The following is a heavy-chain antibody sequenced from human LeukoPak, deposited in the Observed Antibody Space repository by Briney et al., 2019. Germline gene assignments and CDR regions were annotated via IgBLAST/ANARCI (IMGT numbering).Heavy chain of an antibody. Sequence: GGSLRLSCAASEFILSSYTMHWVRQVPGKGLDWVAIISYDGSNEYYADSVKGRFTISRDNSKNTLYLQMNSLRPEDTAVYYCAREYSSGYYRTFDYWGQGTLVTVSS. CDR2: ISYDGSNE. J-gene: IGHJ4*02. V-gene: IGHV3-30-3*01. CDR3: AREYSSGYYRTFDY. D-gene: IGHD3-22*01. CDR1: EFILSSYT.